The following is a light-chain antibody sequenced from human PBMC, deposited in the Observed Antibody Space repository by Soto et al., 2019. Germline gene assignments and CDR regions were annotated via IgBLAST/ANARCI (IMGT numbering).Light chain of an antibody. V-gene: IGLV1-51*02. J-gene: IGLJ1*01. Sequence: QSVLTQPPSASGTPGQRVTISCSGSSSNIGSNYVYWYQQLPGTAPKLLIYEDTTRPSGIPDRFSGSKSGTSATLGITGLQTGDEADYYCATWDSSLSAGVFGTGTKVTVL. CDR2: EDT. CDR1: SSNIGSNY. CDR3: ATWDSSLSAGV.